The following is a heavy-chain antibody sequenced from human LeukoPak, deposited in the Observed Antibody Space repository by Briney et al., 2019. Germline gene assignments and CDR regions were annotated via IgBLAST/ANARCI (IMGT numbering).Heavy chain of an antibody. V-gene: IGHV1-2*02. J-gene: IGHJ6*02. D-gene: IGHD3-10*01. CDR3: ARDLARNYYGSGSYYTNYYYGMDV. CDR1: GYTFTGYY. Sequence: ASVKVSCKASGYTFTGYYMHWVRQAPGQGLEWMGWINPNSGGTNYAQKFQGRVTMTRDTSISTAYMELSRLRSDDTAVYYCARDLARNYYGSGSYYTNYYYGMDVWGQGTTVTVSS. CDR2: INPNSGGT.